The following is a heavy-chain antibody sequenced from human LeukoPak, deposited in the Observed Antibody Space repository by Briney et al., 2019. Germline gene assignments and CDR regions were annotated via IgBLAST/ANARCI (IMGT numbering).Heavy chain of an antibody. J-gene: IGHJ4*02. CDR1: GGSFSSYY. CDR2: IYYSGST. V-gene: IGHV4-59*01. CDR3: ARDPLGQAPYFDY. Sequence: PSETLSLTCAVYGGSFSSYYWSWIRQPPGKGLEWIGYIYYSGSTDYNPSLKSRVTISLDTSKNQFSLKLSSVTAADTAVYFCARDPLGQAPYFDYWGQGTLVTVSS. D-gene: IGHD7-27*01.